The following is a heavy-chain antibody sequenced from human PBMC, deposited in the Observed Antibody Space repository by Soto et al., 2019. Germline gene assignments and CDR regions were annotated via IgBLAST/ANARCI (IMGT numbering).Heavy chain of an antibody. D-gene: IGHD6-13*01. CDR1: GFTFSSYG. J-gene: IGHJ6*02. CDR2: ISYDGSNK. V-gene: IGHV3-30*18. CDR3: AKDLGDSSSWSYYYGMDV. Sequence: QVQLVESGGGVVQPGRSLRLSCAASGFTFSSYGTHWVRQAPGKGLEWVAVISYDGSNKYYADSVKGRFTISRDNSKNTLYLQMNSLRAEDTAVYYCAKDLGDSSSWSYYYGMDVWGQGTTVTVSS.